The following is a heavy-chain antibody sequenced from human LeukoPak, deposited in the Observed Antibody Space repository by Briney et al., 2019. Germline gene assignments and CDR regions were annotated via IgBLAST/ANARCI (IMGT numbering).Heavy chain of an antibody. V-gene: IGHV1-69*06. CDR1: GYTFTSYG. CDR3: ARDMNYYDSSGYYYEGVGEYYFDY. CDR2: IIPIFGTA. J-gene: IGHJ4*02. D-gene: IGHD3-22*01. Sequence: SVKVSCKASGYTFTSYGISWVRQAPGQGLEWMGGIIPIFGTANYAQKFQGRVTITADKSTSTVYMELSSLRSEDTAVYYCARDMNYYDSSGYYYEGVGEYYFDYWGQGTLVTVSS.